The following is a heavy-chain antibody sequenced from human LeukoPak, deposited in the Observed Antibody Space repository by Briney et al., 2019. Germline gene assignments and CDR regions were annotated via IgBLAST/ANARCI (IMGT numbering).Heavy chain of an antibody. CDR1: GGSISSYY. CDR3: ARRMSHLYNFEY. CDR2: VYSSGST. Sequence: SETLSLTRTVSGGSISSYYWNWIRQPPGKGLEWIGYVYSSGSTNYNPSLKSRVTISVDTSKNQFSLKLNSVTAADTAVYYCARRMSHLYNFEYWGQGTLVTVSS. J-gene: IGHJ4*02. V-gene: IGHV4-59*08. D-gene: IGHD5-24*01.